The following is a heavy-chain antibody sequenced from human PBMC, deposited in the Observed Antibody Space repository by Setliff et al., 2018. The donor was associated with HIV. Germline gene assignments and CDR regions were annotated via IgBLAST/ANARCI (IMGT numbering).Heavy chain of an antibody. CDR3: ASRVYYYDSNNFLREEGFDP. J-gene: IGHJ5*02. CDR1: GYSISSGYY. V-gene: IGHV4-38-2*02. CDR2: MFRTGTS. Sequence: PSETLSLTCTVSGYSISSGYYWGWIRQSPGKGLEWIGTMFRTGTSYYNPSLTSRVTISQDTSKNQFSLNLTSVTAADTAVYYCASRVYYYDSNNFLREEGFDPWGQGTLVTVSS. D-gene: IGHD3-22*01.